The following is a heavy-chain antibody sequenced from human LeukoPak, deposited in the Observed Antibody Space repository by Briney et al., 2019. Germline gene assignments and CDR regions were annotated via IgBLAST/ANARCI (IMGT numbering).Heavy chain of an antibody. CDR1: GFTFSGYG. J-gene: IGHJ4*02. CDR3: ARDLPMTVGNIDY. V-gene: IGHV3-21*01. D-gene: IGHD3-22*01. Sequence: GGSLRLSCAASGFTFSGYGLNWVRQAPGKGLEWISSISSSTRYIFYADSVKGRFTISRDNAKNSLYLQMNSLRAEDTAVYLCARDLPMTVGNIDYWGQGTLVTVSS. CDR2: ISSSTRYI.